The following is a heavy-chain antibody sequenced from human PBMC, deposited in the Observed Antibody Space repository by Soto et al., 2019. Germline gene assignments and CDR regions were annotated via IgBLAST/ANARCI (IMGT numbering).Heavy chain of an antibody. CDR1: DGSVSSGSYY. V-gene: IGHV4-61*01. D-gene: IGHD2-15*01. J-gene: IGHJ4*02. CDR2: IYYSGST. CDR3: AREGVVAATIFSD. Sequence: KPSETLSLTCTVSDGSVSSGSYYWSWIRQPPGKGLEWIGYIYYSGSTNYNPSLKSRVTISVDTSKNQFSLKLSSVTAADTAVYYCAREGVVAATIFSDWGQGTLVTVSS.